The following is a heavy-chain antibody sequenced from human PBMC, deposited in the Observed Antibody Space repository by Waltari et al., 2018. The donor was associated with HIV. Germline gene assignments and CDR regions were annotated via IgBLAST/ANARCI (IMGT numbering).Heavy chain of an antibody. Sequence: QVQRVQSGDEVKKPGASVKVACKTSGYTFTNYGITWVRQAPGQGLEWMGGRSAYNVEQMFEQKFQGRVTMTTDTSTSPVYMELSSLNTDDTSVFYCARVQLIMVTFWGDFAPQFFEYWGQGTLVTVSS. CDR3: ARVQLIMVTFWGDFAPQFFEY. J-gene: IGHJ4*02. V-gene: IGHV1-18*01. CDR1: GYTFTNYG. D-gene: IGHD3-16*01. CDR2: RSAYNVEQ.